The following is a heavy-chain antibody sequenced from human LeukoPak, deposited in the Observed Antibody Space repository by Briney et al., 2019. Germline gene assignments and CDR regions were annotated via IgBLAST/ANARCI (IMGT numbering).Heavy chain of an antibody. CDR2: INPNSGGT. D-gene: IGHD6-13*01. CDR3: ARATAAGRRVDY. J-gene: IGHJ4*02. Sequence: ASVKVSCKASGYTFTGYYMHWVRQAPGQGLEWMGRINPNSGGTNYAQKFQGRVTMTRDTSINTAYMELSRLRSDDTAVYYCARATAAGRRVDYWGQGTLVTVSS. V-gene: IGHV1-2*06. CDR1: GYTFTGYY.